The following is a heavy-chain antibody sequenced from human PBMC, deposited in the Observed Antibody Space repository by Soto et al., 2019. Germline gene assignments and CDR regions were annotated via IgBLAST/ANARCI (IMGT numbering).Heavy chain of an antibody. J-gene: IGHJ4*02. D-gene: IGHD3-10*01. CDR3: ARGKFFYASGRYFDGPAAFDF. V-gene: IGHV4-39*01. CDR2: VYYSGTT. CDR1: DVSIESNTYN. Sequence: SHTSSVSDVSIESNTYNLGRKSQPPGRGLEWIGSVYYSGTTFYNASLENRVTVSVDSSKNRFSLELSSVTAADTAVYYCARGKFFYASGRYFDGPAAFDFWGQGALV.